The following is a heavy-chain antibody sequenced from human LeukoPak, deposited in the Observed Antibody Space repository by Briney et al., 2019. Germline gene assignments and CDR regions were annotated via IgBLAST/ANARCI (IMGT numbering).Heavy chain of an antibody. J-gene: IGHJ3*02. CDR2: INPSGGGT. CDR3: ARERAVLDVFDI. Sequence: GASVNVSCKASGYTFTSYYMHWVRQAPGQGLEWMGIINPSGGGTSYAQKFQGRVTMTRDTSTSTVYMELSSLRSEDTAVYYCARERAVLDVFDIWGQGTMVTVSS. D-gene: IGHD6-19*01. V-gene: IGHV1-46*01. CDR1: GYTFTSYY.